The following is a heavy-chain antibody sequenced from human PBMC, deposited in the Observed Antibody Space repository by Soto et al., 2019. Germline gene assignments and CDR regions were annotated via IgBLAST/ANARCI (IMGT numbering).Heavy chain of an antibody. J-gene: IGHJ4*02. V-gene: IGHV3-74*01. CDR1: GFTFSNYW. CDR2: INSDGSST. CDR3: ARARNSGWSFAY. D-gene: IGHD6-19*01. Sequence: PGGSLRLSCAASGFTFSNYWMHWARQAPGKGLVWVSRINSDGSSTSYADSVKGRFTISRDNAKNTLYLQMNSLRAEDTAVYYWARARNSGWSFAYWGQGTLVTVSS.